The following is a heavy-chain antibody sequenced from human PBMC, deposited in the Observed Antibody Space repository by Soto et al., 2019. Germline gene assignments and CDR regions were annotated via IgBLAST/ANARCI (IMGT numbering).Heavy chain of an antibody. CDR1: GVSISRGDYY. V-gene: IGHV4-30-4*01. CDR2: IYYSGST. J-gene: IGHJ5*02. CDR3: ARDIYYDSSGYYRFNWFDP. D-gene: IGHD3-22*01. Sequence: SETLSLTCTVSGVSISRGDYYWSWIRQPPGKGLEWIGYIYYSGSTYYNPSLKSRVTISVDTSKNQFSLKLSSVTAADTAVYYCARDIYYDSSGYYRFNWFDPWGQGTLVT.